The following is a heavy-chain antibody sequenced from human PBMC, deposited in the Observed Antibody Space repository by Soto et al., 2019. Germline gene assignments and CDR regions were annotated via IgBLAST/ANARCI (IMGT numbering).Heavy chain of an antibody. CDR2: IFYSGNT. D-gene: IGHD3-3*01. J-gene: IGHJ4*02. CDR1: GGSMRSYY. CDR3: ARGGGATIFGVVRYLSPPDY. Sequence: QVQLQESGPGLVKPSETLSLTCTVSGGSMRSYYWSWIRQPPGKGLEWIGYIFYSGNTNYNPSLRSRVTISIDTSKSQFSLKLSSVTAADTAVYYCARGGGATIFGVVRYLSPPDYWGQGTLVTVSS. V-gene: IGHV4-59*01.